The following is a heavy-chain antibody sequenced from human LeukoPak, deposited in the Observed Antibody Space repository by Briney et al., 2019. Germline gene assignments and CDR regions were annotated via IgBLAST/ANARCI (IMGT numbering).Heavy chain of an antibody. Sequence: ASVKVSCKASVYTFTSYYMHWVRQAPGQGLEWMGIINPSVGSTSYAQKFQGRVTMTRDTSTSTVYMELSSLRSEDTAVYYCARVRDGYNDAYDIWGQGTMVTVSS. CDR1: VYTFTSYY. J-gene: IGHJ3*02. V-gene: IGHV1-46*01. D-gene: IGHD5-24*01. CDR3: ARVRDGYNDAYDI. CDR2: INPSVGST.